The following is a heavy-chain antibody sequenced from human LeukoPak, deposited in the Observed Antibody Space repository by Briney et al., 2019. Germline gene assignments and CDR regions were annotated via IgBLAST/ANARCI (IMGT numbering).Heavy chain of an antibody. J-gene: IGHJ5*02. CDR3: ARVWGLSWHNWNEYPNWFDP. V-gene: IGHV1-18*01. CDR1: GYTFTSYG. D-gene: IGHD1-20*01. Sequence: ASVKVSCKASGYTFTSYGISWVRQAPGQGLEWMGWISAYNGNTNYAQKLQGRVTVTTDTSTSTAYMELRSLRSDDTAVYYCARVWGLSWHNWNEYPNWFDPWGQGTLVTVSS. CDR2: ISAYNGNT.